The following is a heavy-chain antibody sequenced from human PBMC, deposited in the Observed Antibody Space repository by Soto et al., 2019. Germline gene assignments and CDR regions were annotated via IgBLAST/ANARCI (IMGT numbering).Heavy chain of an antibody. D-gene: IGHD2-2*01. Sequence: GGSLRLSGEVSGFSFEKHAISWVRQAPWKGLEWVAGLNGNGDHTYYAPSVRGRFTISRDNSKETVFLQMNGLRADDRGVYYCSRLLTIVVTAALILATWGQGTRVT. J-gene: IGHJ1*01. V-gene: IGHV3-23*01. CDR2: LNGNGDHT. CDR1: GFSFEKHA. CDR3: SRLLTIVVTAALILAT.